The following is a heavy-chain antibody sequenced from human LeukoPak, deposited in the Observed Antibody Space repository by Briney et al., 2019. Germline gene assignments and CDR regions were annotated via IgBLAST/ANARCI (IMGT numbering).Heavy chain of an antibody. CDR3: APQRIAAAGEFDY. D-gene: IGHD6-13*01. CDR2: INPSGGST. J-gene: IGHJ4*02. CDR1: GYTFTSYG. Sequence: ASVKVSCKASGYTFTSYGISWVRQAPGQGLEWMGIINPSGGSTSYAQKFQGRVTMTRDTSTSTVYMELSSLRSEDTAVYYCAPQRIAAAGEFDYWGQGTLVTVSS. V-gene: IGHV1-46*01.